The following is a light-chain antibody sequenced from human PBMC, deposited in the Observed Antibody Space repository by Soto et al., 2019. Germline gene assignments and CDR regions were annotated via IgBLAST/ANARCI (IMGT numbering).Light chain of an antibody. CDR2: EVN. J-gene: IGLJ3*02. CDR1: SSDVGGYDF. V-gene: IGLV2-14*01. CDR3: SSYTPSSTTL. Sequence: QSVRTQPASVSGSPGQSITISCTGTSSDVGGYDFVSWYQQHPGKVPKLLIYEVNNRPSGVSNRFSGSKSGNTASLTISGLQAEDEADYYCSSYTPSSTTLFCGGTKFTVL.